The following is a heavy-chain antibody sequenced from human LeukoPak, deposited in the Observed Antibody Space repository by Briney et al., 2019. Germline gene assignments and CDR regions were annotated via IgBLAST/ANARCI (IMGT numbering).Heavy chain of an antibody. V-gene: IGHV3-15*01. CDR2: IKSKTDGGTT. CDR3: TTTRTRYCSGGSCYIFDY. J-gene: IGHJ4*02. Sequence: GGSLRLSCAASGFTFSNAWMSWVRQAPGKGLEWVGRIKSKTDGGTTDYAAPVKGRFTISRDDSKNTLYLQMNSLKTEDTAVYYCTTTRTRYCSGGSCYIFDYWGQRTLVTVSS. D-gene: IGHD2-15*01. CDR1: GFTFSNAW.